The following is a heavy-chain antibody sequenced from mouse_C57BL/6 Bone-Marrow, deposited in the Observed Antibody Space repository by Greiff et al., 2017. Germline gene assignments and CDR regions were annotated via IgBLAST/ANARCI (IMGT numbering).Heavy chain of an antibody. CDR1: GYTFTSYW. D-gene: IGHD1-1*01. V-gene: IGHV1-55*01. CDR2: IYPGSGIT. Sequence: VQLVESGAELVKPGASVKMSCKASGYTFTSYWITWVKQRPGQGLEWIGDIYPGSGITNYNEKFKSKATLTVDTSSSTAYMQLSSLTSEDSAVYYYASPHYYGSEYDFDYWGQGTTLTVSS. J-gene: IGHJ2*01. CDR3: ASPHYYGSEYDFDY.